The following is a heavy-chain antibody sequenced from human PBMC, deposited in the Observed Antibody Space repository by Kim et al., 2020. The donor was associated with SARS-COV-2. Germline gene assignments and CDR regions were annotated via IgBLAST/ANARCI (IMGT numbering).Heavy chain of an antibody. D-gene: IGHD6-19*01. J-gene: IGHJ4*02. CDR1: GFTFSSYA. CDR3: ARGCEFKSSGWYSGIDY. Sequence: GGSLRLSCAASGFTFSSYAMHWVRQAPGKGLEWVAVISYDGSNKYYADSVKGRFTISRDNSKNTLYLQMNSLRAEDTAVYYCARGCEFKSSGWYSGIDYWGQGTLVTVSS. V-gene: IGHV3-30*04. CDR2: ISYDGSNK.